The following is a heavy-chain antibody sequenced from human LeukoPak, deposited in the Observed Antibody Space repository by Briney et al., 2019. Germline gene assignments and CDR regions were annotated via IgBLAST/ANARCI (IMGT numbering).Heavy chain of an antibody. CDR3: ARDGRLTSIVVVVAANFDY. CDR2: ISAYNGNT. CDR1: GYTFTSYG. D-gene: IGHD2-15*01. Sequence: ASVTVSCKASGYTFTSYGISWVRQAPGQGLEWMGWISAYNGNTNYAQKLQGRVTMTTDTSTSTAYMELRSLRSDDTAVYYCARDGRLTSIVVVVAANFDYWGQGTLVTVSS. J-gene: IGHJ4*02. V-gene: IGHV1-18*01.